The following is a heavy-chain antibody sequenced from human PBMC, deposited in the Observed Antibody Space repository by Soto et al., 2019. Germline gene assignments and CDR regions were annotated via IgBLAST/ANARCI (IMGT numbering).Heavy chain of an antibody. CDR1: GYTFISYD. D-gene: IGHD5-12*01. CDR2: MNPNTGDT. CDR3: ARGDGYIFDY. J-gene: IGHJ4*02. Sequence: QVQLVQSGAEVKKPGASVKVCCKASGYTFISYDINWVRQATGQGLEWMGWMNPNTGDTGYAQKFQGRVTMTRNTSINTPNLELSSLRSDDTAVYFCARGDGYIFDYWGQGTLVTVSS. V-gene: IGHV1-8*01.